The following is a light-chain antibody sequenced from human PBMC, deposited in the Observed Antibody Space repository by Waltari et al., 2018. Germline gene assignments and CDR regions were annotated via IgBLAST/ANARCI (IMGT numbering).Light chain of an antibody. Sequence: SSELTQPPSVSVFPGQTARPDCLRVDLPEKYAYWFQQRSGQAPMPVIDDDDKRPAGIPERFSGSSSGTMATLRISGAQEEDEADYYCYSTDTSGGAFGGGTKLTVL. CDR3: YSTDTSGGA. CDR1: DLPEKY. J-gene: IGLJ2*01. V-gene: IGLV3-10*01. CDR2: DDD.